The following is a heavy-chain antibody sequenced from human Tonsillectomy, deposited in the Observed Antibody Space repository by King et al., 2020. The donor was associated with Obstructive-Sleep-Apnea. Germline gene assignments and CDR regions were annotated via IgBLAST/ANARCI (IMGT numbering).Heavy chain of an antibody. J-gene: IGHJ6*02. D-gene: IGHD6-13*01. CDR1: GYSISSGYF. CDR3: ARDWGAGNNYYYYYYGMDV. Sequence: QLQESGPGLVKPSETLSLTCTVSGYSISSGYFWGWIRQPPGKGLEWIGGIYHSGNTYYNPSLKSRVTISVDTSKNQFSLKLSSVTAADTAVYYCARDWGAGNNYYYYYYGMDVWGQGTTVTVSS. V-gene: IGHV4-38-2*02. CDR2: IYHSGNT.